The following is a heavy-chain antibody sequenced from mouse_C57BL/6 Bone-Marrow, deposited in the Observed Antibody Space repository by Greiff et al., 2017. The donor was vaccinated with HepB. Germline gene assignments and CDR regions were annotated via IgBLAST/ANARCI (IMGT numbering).Heavy chain of an antibody. Sequence: QVQLQQPGAELVKPGASVKMSCKASGYTFTSYWITWVKQRPGQGLEWIGDIYPGSGSTNYNEKFKSKATLTVDTSSRTAYMQLSSLTSEDSAVYYCAREFYGSLMDYWGQGTSVTVSS. V-gene: IGHV1-55*01. CDR2: IYPGSGST. CDR3: AREFYGSLMDY. CDR1: GYTFTSYW. D-gene: IGHD2-2*01. J-gene: IGHJ4*01.